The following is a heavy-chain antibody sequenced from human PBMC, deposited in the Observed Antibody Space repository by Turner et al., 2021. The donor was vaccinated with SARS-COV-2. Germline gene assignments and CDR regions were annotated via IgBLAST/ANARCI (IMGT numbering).Heavy chain of an antibody. CDR2: ISGSGGST. D-gene: IGHD3-22*01. J-gene: IGHJ4*02. CDR3: AKADRVMIVVVITLFDY. CDR1: TFSSYA. V-gene: IGHV3-23*01. Sequence: TFSSYAMSWVRQVPGKGLEWVSAISGSGGSTYNADSVKGRFTISRDNSKNTLYLQMNSLRAEDTAVYYCAKADRVMIVVVITLFDYWGQGTLVTVSS.